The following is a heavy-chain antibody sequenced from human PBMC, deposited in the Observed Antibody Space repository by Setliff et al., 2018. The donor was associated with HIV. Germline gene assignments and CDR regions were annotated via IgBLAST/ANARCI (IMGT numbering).Heavy chain of an antibody. V-gene: IGHV1-8*02. CDR1: GYTFNTYD. CDR2: MNANSGSA. D-gene: IGHD4-4*01. J-gene: IGHJ4*02. Sequence: ASVKVSCKASGYTFNTYDLVWVRQTSGQGLEWMGSMNANSGSAVYAPQFQGRVTMTRNTSISTAYMDMSSLRSEDTVVYYCARGVTTIQYWGQGSLVTVSS. CDR3: ARGVTTIQY.